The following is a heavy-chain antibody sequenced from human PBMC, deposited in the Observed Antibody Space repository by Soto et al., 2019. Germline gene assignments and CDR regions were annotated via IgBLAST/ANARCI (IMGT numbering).Heavy chain of an antibody. D-gene: IGHD1-1*01. CDR3: ARMNQLAPTRNAFDS. CDR1: GGSISSYF. J-gene: IGHJ3*02. V-gene: IGHV4-59*01. CDR2: VHYSGNT. Sequence: QVQLQESGPGLVKPSETLSLTCTVSGGSISSYFWTWIRQSPGKGLQWIGYVHYSGNTNYNPSLKSRVTMSVDTSKNQFSLRLASVTAADTAVYYCARMNQLAPTRNAFDSWGQGTMVTVCS.